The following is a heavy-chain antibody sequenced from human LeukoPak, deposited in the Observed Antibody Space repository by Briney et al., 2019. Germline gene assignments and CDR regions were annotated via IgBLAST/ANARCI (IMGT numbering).Heavy chain of an antibody. Sequence: SETLSLTCAVNGGSFSGYYWNWIRQTPGKGLEWIGDITHTGSTNDNPSLAGRVTVSVDTSKNQFSLSLASVTAADTALYYCARGSPAADDAFDIWGQGTLVTVSS. D-gene: IGHD6-13*01. V-gene: IGHV4-34*01. CDR3: ARGSPAADDAFDI. CDR1: GGSFSGYY. CDR2: ITHTGST. J-gene: IGHJ3*02.